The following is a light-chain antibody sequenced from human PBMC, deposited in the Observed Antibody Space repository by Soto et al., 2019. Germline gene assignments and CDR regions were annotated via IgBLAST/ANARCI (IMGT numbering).Light chain of an antibody. CDR1: SSDVGGYNY. V-gene: IGLV2-14*01. Sequence: QSVLTQPASVSGSPGQSITISCTGTSSDVGGYNYVSWYQQHPGKAPKLMIYDVSNRPSGVSNRFSGSKSGNTASLTISGLQAEDEADYYCSSYTSSSNSLVVFGGGTKLTVL. CDR2: DVS. J-gene: IGLJ2*01. CDR3: SSYTSSSNSLVV.